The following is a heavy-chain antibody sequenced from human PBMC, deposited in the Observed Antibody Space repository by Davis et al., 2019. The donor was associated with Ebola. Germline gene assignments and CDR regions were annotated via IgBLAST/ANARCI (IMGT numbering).Heavy chain of an antibody. D-gene: IGHD2-2*01. Sequence: PGGSLRLSCAASGFTFSSYWMHWVRQAPGKGLVWVSRINSDGSSTSYADSVKGRFTISRDNAKNTLYLQMNSLRAEDTAVYYCASLEYCSSTSCRQGYYYGMDVWGQGTTVTVSS. V-gene: IGHV3-74*01. CDR1: GFTFSSYW. J-gene: IGHJ6*02. CDR2: INSDGSST. CDR3: ASLEYCSSTSCRQGYYYGMDV.